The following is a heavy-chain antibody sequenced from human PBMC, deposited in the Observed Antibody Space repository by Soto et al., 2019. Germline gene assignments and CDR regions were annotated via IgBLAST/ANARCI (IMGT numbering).Heavy chain of an antibody. Sequence: GGSLRLSCAASGFTFSSYWMSWVRQAPGKGLEWVANIKQDGSEKYYVDSVKGRFTISRDNAKNSLYLQMNSLRAEDTAVYYCAREEWEFTGTTFGGNSLFDYWGQGTLVTVSS. CDR2: IKQDGSEK. CDR3: AREEWEFTGTTFGGNSLFDY. D-gene: IGHD1-7*01. V-gene: IGHV3-7*01. J-gene: IGHJ4*02. CDR1: GFTFSSYW.